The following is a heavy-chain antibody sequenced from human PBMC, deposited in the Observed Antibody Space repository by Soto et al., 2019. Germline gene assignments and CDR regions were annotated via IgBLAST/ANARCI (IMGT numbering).Heavy chain of an antibody. J-gene: IGHJ6*02. CDR1: GGSISGSSYY. CDR3: ARRPRVAMAGSFSYYYGMDV. CDR2: IFYSGST. D-gene: IGHD6-19*01. Sequence: PSETLSLTCTVSGGSISGSSYYWAWIRQPPGKGLGWIGNIFYSGSTYYNPSLKSRVTVSVDTSKNQFSLNLSSVTAADTAVYYCARRPRVAMAGSFSYYYGMDVWGQGTTVTVSS. V-gene: IGHV4-39*01.